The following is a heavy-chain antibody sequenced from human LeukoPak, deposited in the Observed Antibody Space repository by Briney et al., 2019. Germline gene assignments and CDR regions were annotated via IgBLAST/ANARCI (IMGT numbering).Heavy chain of an antibody. J-gene: IGHJ4*02. CDR3: ARGSRYSSSQVGFDY. V-gene: IGHV1-2*02. CDR1: GHTFTGYY. Sequence: ASVKVSCKASGHTFTGYYMHWVRQAPGQGLEWMGWINPNSGGTNYAQKFQGRVTMTRDTSISTAYMELSRLRSDDTAVYYCARGSRYSSSQVGFDYWGQGTLVTVSS. CDR2: INPNSGGT. D-gene: IGHD6-13*01.